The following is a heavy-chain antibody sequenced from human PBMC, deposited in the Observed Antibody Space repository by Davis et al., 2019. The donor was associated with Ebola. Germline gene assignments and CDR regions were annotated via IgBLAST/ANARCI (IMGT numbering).Heavy chain of an antibody. Sequence: PGGSLRLSCSASGFTFDSSGMHWVRQAPGKGLEWVAGISYDGINKFYTDSVKDRFTISRDNSKKTLHLQMDSLRTEDMAVYYCARVGGFTMADWYLDLWGRGTLVVVSS. V-gene: IGHV3-30-3*01. CDR2: ISYDGINK. D-gene: IGHD3-10*01. J-gene: IGHJ2*01. CDR3: ARVGGFTMADWYLDL. CDR1: GFTFDSSG.